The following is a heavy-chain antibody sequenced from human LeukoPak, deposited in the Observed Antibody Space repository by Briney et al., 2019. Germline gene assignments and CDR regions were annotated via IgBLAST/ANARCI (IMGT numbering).Heavy chain of an antibody. CDR3: AKFQSGDTDDY. D-gene: IGHD2-21*01. V-gene: IGHV3-30*18. Sequence: GGSLRLSCAASGFTFSSYGMHWVRQAPGKGLEWVAVISYDGSNKYYADSVKGRFTISRDNSKNTLYLQMNSLRAEDTAVYYCAKFQSGDTDDYWGQGTLVTVSS. CDR2: ISYDGSNK. J-gene: IGHJ4*02. CDR1: GFTFSSYG.